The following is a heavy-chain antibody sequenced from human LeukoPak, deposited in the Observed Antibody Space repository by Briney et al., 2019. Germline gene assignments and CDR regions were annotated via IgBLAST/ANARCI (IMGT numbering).Heavy chain of an antibody. Sequence: PGGSLRLSCEASGFTFRSYAMSWVRQAPGKGLEWVSSISGSGDNTYYADSVKGRFFISRDNSKITLYLQMNSLSAEDTAVYYCARAEYYYDSSGSRYYYYYYMDVRGKGTTVTVSS. D-gene: IGHD3-22*01. CDR1: GFTFRSYA. CDR2: ISGSGDNT. CDR3: ARAEYYYDSSGSRYYYYYYMDV. V-gene: IGHV3-23*01. J-gene: IGHJ6*03.